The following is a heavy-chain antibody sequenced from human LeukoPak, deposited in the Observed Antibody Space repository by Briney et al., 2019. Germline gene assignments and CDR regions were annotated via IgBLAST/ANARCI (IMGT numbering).Heavy chain of an antibody. V-gene: IGHV3-7*01. Sequence: GGSLRLSCAASGFTFSTYWMSWVRQAPGKGLEWVAHIKEDGSEKYYVDSVKGRFTISRDNAKTSLYLQMNSLRAEDTALYYCARDWGHFDYWGQGTLVTVSS. CDR1: GFTFSTYW. CDR2: IKEDGSEK. CDR3: ARDWGHFDY. J-gene: IGHJ4*02. D-gene: IGHD3-16*01.